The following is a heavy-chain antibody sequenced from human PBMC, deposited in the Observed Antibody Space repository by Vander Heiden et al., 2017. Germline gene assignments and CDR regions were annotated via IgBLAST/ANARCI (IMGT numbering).Heavy chain of an antibody. D-gene: IGHD3-3*01. CDR3: AREGGDFWSGYYIGGYYYYGMDV. V-gene: IGHV1-2*02. Sequence: QVQLVQSGAEVKKPGASVKVSCKASGYTFTGYYMHWVRQAPGQGLEWMGWINPNSGGTNYAQKFQGRVTMTRDTSISTAYMELSRLRSDDTAVYYCAREGGDFWSGYYIGGYYYYGMDVWGQGTTVTVSS. CDR1: GYTFTGYY. CDR2: INPNSGGT. J-gene: IGHJ6*02.